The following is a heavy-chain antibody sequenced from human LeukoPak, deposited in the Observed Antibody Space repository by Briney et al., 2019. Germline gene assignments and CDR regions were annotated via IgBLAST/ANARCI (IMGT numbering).Heavy chain of an antibody. D-gene: IGHD1/OR15-1a*01. CDR1: GFTFSSYS. Sequence: PGGSLRLSCAASGFTFSSYSMNWVRQAPGKGLEWVSYISSSSSTIYYADSVKGRFTISRDNAKNSLYLQMNSLRAEDTAVYYRASLSNTDKDDYWGQGTLVTVSS. J-gene: IGHJ4*02. CDR2: ISSSSSTI. V-gene: IGHV3-48*01. CDR3: ASLSNTDKDDY.